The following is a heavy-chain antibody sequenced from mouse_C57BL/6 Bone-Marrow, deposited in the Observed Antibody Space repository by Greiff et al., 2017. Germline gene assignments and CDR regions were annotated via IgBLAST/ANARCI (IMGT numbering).Heavy chain of an antibody. CDR2: INPNYGTT. V-gene: IGHV1-39*01. D-gene: IGHD2-2*01. CDR1: GYSFTDYN. CDR3: ASSGGLRDAMDY. J-gene: IGHJ4*01. Sequence: VHVKQSGPELVKPGASVKISCKASGYSFTDYNMNWVKQSNGKSLEWIGVINPNYGTTSYNQKFKGKATLTVDQSSSTAYMQLNSLTSEDSAVYYCASSGGLRDAMDYWGQGTSVTVSS.